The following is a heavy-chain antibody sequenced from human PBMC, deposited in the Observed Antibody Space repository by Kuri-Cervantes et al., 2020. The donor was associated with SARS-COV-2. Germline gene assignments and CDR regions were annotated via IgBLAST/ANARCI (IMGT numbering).Heavy chain of an antibody. J-gene: IGHJ6*02. V-gene: IGHV1-69*10. CDR1: GGTFSSYA. D-gene: IGHD2-2*01. Sequence: SVKVSCKASGGTFSSYAISWVRQAPGQGLEWMGGIIPILGIANYAQKFQGRVTITADKSTSTAYMELSSLRSEDTAVYYCARTGRGGYCSSTSCPISYYYGMDVWGQGTTVTVSS. CDR2: IIPILGIA. CDR3: ARTGRGGYCSSTSCPISYYYGMDV.